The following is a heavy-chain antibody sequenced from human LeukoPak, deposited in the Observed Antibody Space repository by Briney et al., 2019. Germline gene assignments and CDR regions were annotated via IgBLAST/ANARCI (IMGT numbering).Heavy chain of an antibody. CDR2: INPNSGGT. J-gene: IGHJ5*02. CDR1: GYTFTGYY. V-gene: IGHV1-2*02. Sequence: EASVTVSCMASGYTFTGYYMHWVRQAPGQGLEWMGWINPNSGGTNCAQKFQGRVTMTRDMSISTAYMELSRLRSDDTAVYYCARDSTLVYGDYVYWFDPWGQGTLVTVSS. D-gene: IGHD4-17*01. CDR3: ARDSTLVYGDYVYWFDP.